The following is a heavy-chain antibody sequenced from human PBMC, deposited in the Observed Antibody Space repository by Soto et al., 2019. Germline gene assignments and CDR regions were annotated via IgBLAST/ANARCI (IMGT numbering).Heavy chain of an antibody. CDR2: MNPNSGNT. D-gene: IGHD3-3*01. V-gene: IGHV1-8*01. Sequence: ASVKVSCKASGYTFTSYDINWVRQATGQGLEWMGWMNPNSGNTGYAQKFQGRVTMTRNTSISTAYMELSSLRSEDTAVYYCARVFPNYYYYYGMEVWGQGTTVTVSS. CDR1: GYTFTSYD. CDR3: ARVFPNYYYYYGMEV. J-gene: IGHJ6*02.